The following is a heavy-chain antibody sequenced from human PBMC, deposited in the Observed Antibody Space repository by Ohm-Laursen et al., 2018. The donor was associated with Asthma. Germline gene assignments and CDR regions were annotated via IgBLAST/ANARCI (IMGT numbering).Heavy chain of an antibody. CDR2: ISAYNGNT. Sequence: ASVKVSCKASGYTFTSYGISWVRQAPGQGLEWMGWISAYNGNTNYAQKLQGRVTMTTDTSTSTAYMELRSLRSDDTAVYYCARVYCSSTSCYGHFDYWGQGTLVTVSS. D-gene: IGHD2-2*01. V-gene: IGHV1-18*01. CDR3: ARVYCSSTSCYGHFDY. CDR1: GYTFTSYG. J-gene: IGHJ4*02.